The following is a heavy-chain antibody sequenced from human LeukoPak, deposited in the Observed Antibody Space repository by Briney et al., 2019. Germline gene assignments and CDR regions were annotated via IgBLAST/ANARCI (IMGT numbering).Heavy chain of an antibody. D-gene: IGHD1-20*01. Sequence: GRSLRLSCAASGFSFSSYGMHWVRQAPGEGLEWVAVISYDGSNKYYADSVKGRFTISRDNSKNTLYLQMNSLRAEDTAVYYCAKDISIGARNWNYFDYWGQGTLVTVSS. J-gene: IGHJ4*02. CDR3: AKDISIGARNWNYFDY. V-gene: IGHV3-30*18. CDR1: GFSFSSYG. CDR2: ISYDGSNK.